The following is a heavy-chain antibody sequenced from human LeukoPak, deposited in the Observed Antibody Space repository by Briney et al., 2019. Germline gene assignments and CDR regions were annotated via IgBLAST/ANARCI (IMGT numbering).Heavy chain of an antibody. CDR2: ISAYNGNT. CDR1: GYTFTSYG. CDR3: ARDSETYYDFWSGYTRDAFDI. D-gene: IGHD3-3*01. V-gene: IGHV1-18*01. J-gene: IGHJ3*02. Sequence: ASVKVSCKASGYTFTSYGISWVRQAPGQGLEWMGWISAYNGNTNYAQKLQGRVTMTTDTSTSTAYMELRSLRSDDTAVYYCARDSETYYDFWSGYTRDAFDIWGQGTMVTVSS.